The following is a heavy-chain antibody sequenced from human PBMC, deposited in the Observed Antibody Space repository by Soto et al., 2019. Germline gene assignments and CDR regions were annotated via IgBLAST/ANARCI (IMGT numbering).Heavy chain of an antibody. CDR1: GGTFSSYA. V-gene: IGHV1-69*13. J-gene: IGHJ6*02. CDR2: IIPIFGTA. D-gene: IGHD3-22*01. CDR3: ARGPSSSGYYFPYYYYGMDV. Sequence: GASVKVSCKASGGTFSSYAISWVRQAPGQGLEWMGGIIPIFGTANYAQKFQGRVTITADESTSTAYMELSSLRSEDTAVYYCARGPSSSGYYFPYYYYGMDVWGQGTTVTVSS.